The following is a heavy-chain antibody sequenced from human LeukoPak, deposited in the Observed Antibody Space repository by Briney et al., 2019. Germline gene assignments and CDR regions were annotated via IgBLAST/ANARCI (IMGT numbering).Heavy chain of an antibody. J-gene: IGHJ4*02. CDR3: AGHHPRNTVDF. CDR2: ISDIGSI. D-gene: IGHD2/OR15-2a*01. Sequence: PSASLSHNCTVSGGSIGSYYWPWFRLPPPHGLDWIAYISDIGSINYNPSLKSRVTISLDTSKNQFSLKLSSVTAVDTAVYYCAGHHPRNTVDFWGQGTLVTVSS. V-gene: IGHV4-59*08. CDR1: GGSIGSYY.